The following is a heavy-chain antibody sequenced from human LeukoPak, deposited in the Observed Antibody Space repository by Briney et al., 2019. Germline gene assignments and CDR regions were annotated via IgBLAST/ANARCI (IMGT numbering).Heavy chain of an antibody. CDR3: ARLYNWNDGGGHLDY. J-gene: IGHJ4*02. CDR1: GGSFSGYY. D-gene: IGHD1-1*01. Sequence: SETLSLTCAVYGGSFSGYYWSWIRQPPGKGLEWIGEINHSGSTNYNPSLKSRVTISVDTSKNQFSLKLSSVTAADTAVYYCARLYNWNDGGGHLDYWGQGTLVTVSS. V-gene: IGHV4-34*01. CDR2: INHSGST.